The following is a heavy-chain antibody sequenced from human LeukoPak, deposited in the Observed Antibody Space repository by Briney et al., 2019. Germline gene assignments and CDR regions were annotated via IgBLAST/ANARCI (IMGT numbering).Heavy chain of an antibody. J-gene: IGHJ6*03. CDR3: ARGTFWSQDYYYYMDV. CDR1: GYTFTGYY. Sequence: ASVKVSCKASGYTFTGYYMHWVRQAPGQGLEWMGWINPNSGGTNYAQKFQGRVTMTRDTSISTAYMELSRLRSDDTAVYYCARGTFWSQDYYYYMDVWGKGTTVTVSS. CDR2: INPNSGGT. V-gene: IGHV1-2*02. D-gene: IGHD3-3*01.